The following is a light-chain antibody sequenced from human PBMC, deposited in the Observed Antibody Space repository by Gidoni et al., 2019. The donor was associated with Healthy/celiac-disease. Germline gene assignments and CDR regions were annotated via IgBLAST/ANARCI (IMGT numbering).Light chain of an antibody. Sequence: DIQMSQSPSSLSASVRDRVTITCRASQSSSSYLYWYPQKPGQAPKLLIYAASSLQRGVPTRFSCSGSGTVFTLTISSLQPEDFETYYCQQSYSTPRYTFGQGTKLEIK. J-gene: IGKJ2*01. V-gene: IGKV1-39*01. CDR3: QQSYSTPRYT. CDR1: QSSSSY. CDR2: AAS.